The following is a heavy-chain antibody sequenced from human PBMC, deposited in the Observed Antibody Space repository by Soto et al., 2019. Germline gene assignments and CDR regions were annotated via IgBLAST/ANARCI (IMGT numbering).Heavy chain of an antibody. J-gene: IGHJ6*02. CDR1: GYTFTCYA. CDR3: ARDPSPRIQLWPYYYYGMDV. Sequence: ASVKVSCKASGYTFTCYAMHWVRQAPGQRLEWMGWINAGNGNTKYSQKFQGRVTITRDTSASTAYMELSSLRSEDTAVYYCARDPSPRIQLWPYYYYGMDVWGQGTTVTVSS. D-gene: IGHD5-18*01. V-gene: IGHV1-3*01. CDR2: INAGNGNT.